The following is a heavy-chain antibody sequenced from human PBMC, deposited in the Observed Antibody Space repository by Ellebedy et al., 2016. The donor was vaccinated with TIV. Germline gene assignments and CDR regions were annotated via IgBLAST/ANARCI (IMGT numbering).Heavy chain of an antibody. CDR1: GGSISSGGYY. Sequence: SETLSITXTVSGGSISSGGYYWSWIRQHPGKGLEWIGYIYYSGSTYYNPSLKSRVTISVDTSKNQFSLKLSSVTAADTAVYYCARVPRGPIVVVPEIYFDYWGQGTLVTVSS. CDR2: IYYSGST. D-gene: IGHD2-2*01. V-gene: IGHV4-31*03. CDR3: ARVPRGPIVVVPEIYFDY. J-gene: IGHJ4*02.